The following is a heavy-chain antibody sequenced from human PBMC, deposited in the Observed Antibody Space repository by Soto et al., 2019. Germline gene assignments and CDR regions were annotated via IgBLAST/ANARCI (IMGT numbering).Heavy chain of an antibody. CDR3: ARIVRSWGSYRYTYPNYYYYGMDV. V-gene: IGHV2-26*01. D-gene: IGHD3-16*02. J-gene: IGHJ6*02. CDR1: GFSLSNARMG. Sequence: QVTLKESGPVLVKPTETLTLTCTVSGFSLSNARMGVSWIRQPPGKALEWLAHIFSNDEKSYSTSLKSRLTISKDTSKSQVVLTMTNMDPVDTATYYCARIVRSWGSYRYTYPNYYYYGMDVWGQGTTVTVSS. CDR2: IFSNDEK.